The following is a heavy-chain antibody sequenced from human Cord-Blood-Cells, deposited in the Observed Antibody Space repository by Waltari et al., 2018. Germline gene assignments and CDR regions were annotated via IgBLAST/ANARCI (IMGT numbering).Heavy chain of an antibody. CDR1: GGSISSSSYY. V-gene: IGHV4-39*07. J-gene: IGHJ1*01. CDR3: ARDDSSGWYKAECFQH. D-gene: IGHD6-19*01. CDR2: IYYSGST. Sequence: QLQLQESGPGLVKPSETLSLTCTVSGGSISSSSYYWGWIRQPPGKGLEWIGSIYYSGSTDYNPALKSRVTISVDTSKNQFSLKLSSVTAADTAVYYCARDDSSGWYKAECFQHWGQGTLVTVSS.